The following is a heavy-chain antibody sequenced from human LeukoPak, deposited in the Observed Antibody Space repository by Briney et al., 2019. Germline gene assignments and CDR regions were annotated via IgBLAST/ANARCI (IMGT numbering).Heavy chain of an antibody. CDR3: ASLSEYCSAGSCYLGWFDP. Sequence: SETLSLTCTVSGGSISSSSYYWAWIRQPPGNGLEWIGSIHYSGSTYYNPSLKSRVTMSVDTSKNQFSLKLNSVTAADTAVYYCASLSEYCSAGSCYLGWFDPWGQGTLVTVSS. CDR1: GGSISSSSYY. V-gene: IGHV4-39*07. J-gene: IGHJ5*02. D-gene: IGHD2-15*01. CDR2: IHYSGST.